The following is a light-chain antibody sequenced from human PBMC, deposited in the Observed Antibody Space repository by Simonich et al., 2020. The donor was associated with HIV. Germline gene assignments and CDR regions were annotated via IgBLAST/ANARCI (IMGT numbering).Light chain of an antibody. CDR2: KAS. CDR3: QQYKSYSRT. CDR1: QSISTW. Sequence: DIQMTQPPSTLSASVGDRVTITCRASQSISTWLAWYQQKPGKAPKLLIYKASSLESGVPSRFSGSGSGTEFTLTIFSLQPDDFAIYYCQQYKSYSRTFGQGTKVEI. V-gene: IGKV1-5*03. J-gene: IGKJ1*01.